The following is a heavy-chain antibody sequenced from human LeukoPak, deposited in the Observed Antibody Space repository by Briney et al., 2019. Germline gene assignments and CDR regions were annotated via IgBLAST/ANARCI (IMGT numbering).Heavy chain of an antibody. CDR3: ARDPGSGSYHYYFDC. J-gene: IGHJ4*02. V-gene: IGHV3-64*01. Sequence: PGGSLRLSCAASGFTFSSYAMHWVRQAPGKGLECVSAISSNGGSTYYANSVKGRFTISRDNSKNTLYLQMGSLRAEDMAVYYCARDPGSGSYHYYFDCWGQGTLVTVSS. CDR2: ISSNGGST. D-gene: IGHD1-26*01. CDR1: GFTFSSYA.